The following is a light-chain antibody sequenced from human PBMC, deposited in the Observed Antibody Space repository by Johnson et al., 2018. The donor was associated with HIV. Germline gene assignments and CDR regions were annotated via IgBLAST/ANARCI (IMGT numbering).Light chain of an antibody. CDR1: SSNIGNNY. V-gene: IGLV1-51*01. CDR3: GTWDSSLRSGF. Sequence: QSVLTQPPSVSAAPGQKVTISCSGSSSNIGNNYVSWYQQLPGTAPKLLIYDNNKRPSGTPDRFSGSKSGTSATLGITGLPTGDEADYYGGTWDSSLRSGFFGTGTKVTVL. J-gene: IGLJ1*01. CDR2: DNN.